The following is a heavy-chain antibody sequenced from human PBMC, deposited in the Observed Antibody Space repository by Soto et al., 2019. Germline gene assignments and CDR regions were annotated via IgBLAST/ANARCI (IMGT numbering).Heavy chain of an antibody. CDR2: IYHSGST. CDR3: ARDSRYCSGGSCSYYYGMDV. J-gene: IGHJ6*02. Sequence: QVQLQESGPGLVKPSGTLSLTCAVSGGSISSSNWWSWVRQPPGKGLEWIGEIYHSGSTNYNPSLKSRFTKSVDKSKNQFSLKLSSVTAADTAVYYCARDSRYCSGGSCSYYYGMDVWGQGTKVTVSS. CDR1: GGSISSSNW. D-gene: IGHD2-15*01. V-gene: IGHV4-4*02.